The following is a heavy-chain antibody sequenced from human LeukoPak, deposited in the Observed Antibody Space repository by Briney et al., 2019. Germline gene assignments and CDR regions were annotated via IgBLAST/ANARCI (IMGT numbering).Heavy chain of an antibody. CDR2: IYYSGST. CDR3: ARIYDSSGDD. CDR1: GGSISSGDYY. J-gene: IGHJ4*02. Sequence: PSEALSLTCTVSGGSISSGDYYWRWVRQPPGKGLEWIGYIYYSGSTYYNPSLKSRVTISVDTSKNQFSLKLSSVTAADTAVYYCARIYDSSGDDWGQGTLVTVSS. D-gene: IGHD3-22*01. V-gene: IGHV4-30-4*01.